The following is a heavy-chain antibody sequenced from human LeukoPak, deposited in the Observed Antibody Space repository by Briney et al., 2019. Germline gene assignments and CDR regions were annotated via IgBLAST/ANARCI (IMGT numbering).Heavy chain of an antibody. V-gene: IGHV1-46*03. J-gene: IGHJ1*01. CDR2: INPSGGST. Sequence: ASVKVSCKTAGYTFTGYYMHWVRQAPGQGLEWMGIINPSGGSTSYAQKFQGRVTMTRDTSTSTVYMELSSLRSEDTAVYYCARDGSWEPDDWGQGSLVTVSS. CDR1: GYTFTGYY. D-gene: IGHD1-26*01. CDR3: ARDGSWEPDD.